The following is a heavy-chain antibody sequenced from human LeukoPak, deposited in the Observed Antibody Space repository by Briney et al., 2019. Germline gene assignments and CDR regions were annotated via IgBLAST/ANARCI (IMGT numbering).Heavy chain of an antibody. V-gene: IGHV3-9*01. Sequence: GGSLRLSCAASGFTLDYYAMHWVRQAPGKGLEWVSGISWNSGSIGYADSVKGRFTISRDNAKNSLYLQMNSLRAEDTALYYCAKDTRRNGGFDYWGQGTLVTVSS. D-gene: IGHD3-16*01. J-gene: IGHJ4*02. CDR1: GFTLDYYA. CDR3: AKDTRRNGGFDY. CDR2: ISWNSGSI.